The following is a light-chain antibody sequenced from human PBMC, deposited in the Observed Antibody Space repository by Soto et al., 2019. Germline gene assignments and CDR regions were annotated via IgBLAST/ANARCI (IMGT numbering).Light chain of an antibody. CDR1: QSISSY. J-gene: IGKJ1*01. V-gene: IGKV1-39*01. CDR3: QQSYSTTRT. CDR2: AAS. Sequence: DIQMTQSPSSLSSSLGDRVTITCRASQSISSYLNWYQQKPGKAPKLLIYAASSLQSGVPSRFSGSGSGTDFTLTISSLQHEDFATYYCQQSYSTTRTFGQGTKVDIK.